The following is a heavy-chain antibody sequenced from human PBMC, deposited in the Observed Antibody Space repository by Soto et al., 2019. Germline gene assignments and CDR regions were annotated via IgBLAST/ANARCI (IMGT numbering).Heavy chain of an antibody. J-gene: IGHJ4*02. CDR2: ISYDGSNK. Sequence: PGGSMRLACAASGLTFCSYAMHWVRQAPGKGLEWVAVISYDGSNKYYADSVKGRFTISRDNSKNTLYLQMNSLRAEDTAVYYCARVGYYYDSSGYYSSFDYCGQGILVTVSS. CDR3: ARVGYYYDSSGYYSSFDY. V-gene: IGHV3-30-3*01. D-gene: IGHD3-22*01. CDR1: GLTFCSYA.